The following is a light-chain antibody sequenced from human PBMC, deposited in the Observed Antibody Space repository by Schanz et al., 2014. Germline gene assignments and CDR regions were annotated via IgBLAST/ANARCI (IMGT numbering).Light chain of an antibody. Sequence: QSVLTQPASVSGSPGQSITLSCTGTSSDVGGTNYVSWYQQHPGKVPKLMIYDVSNRPSGVSDRFSGSKSGDTASLTISGLQAEDEADYYCCSYAGSGLYVFGTGTKLTVL. J-gene: IGLJ1*01. CDR2: DVS. CDR3: CSYAGSGLYV. CDR1: SSDVGGTNY. V-gene: IGLV2-23*02.